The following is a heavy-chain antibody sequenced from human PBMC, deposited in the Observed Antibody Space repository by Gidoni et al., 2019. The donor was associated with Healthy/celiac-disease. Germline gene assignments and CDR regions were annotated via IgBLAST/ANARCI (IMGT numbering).Heavy chain of an antibody. D-gene: IGHD5-12*01. CDR2: ISGSGGST. CDR3: ASSEDIVATILDY. Sequence: EVQLLESGGGLVQPGGSLRLSCAASGFPFSSYAMSWVRQAPGKGLEWVSAISGSGGSTYYADSVKGRFTISRDNSKNTLYLQMNSLRAEDTAVYYCASSEDIVATILDYWGQGTLVTVSS. CDR1: GFPFSSYA. V-gene: IGHV3-23*01. J-gene: IGHJ4*02.